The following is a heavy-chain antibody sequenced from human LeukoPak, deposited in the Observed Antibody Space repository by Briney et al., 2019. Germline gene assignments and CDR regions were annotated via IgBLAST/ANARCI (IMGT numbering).Heavy chain of an antibody. D-gene: IGHD3-10*02. CDR3: AELGITMIGGV. V-gene: IGHV3-15*01. Sequence: GGSLRLSCAASGFTFINAWMAWVRQAPGKGLEWVGRIKAKAHGGTIEYAAPVKGRFTISRDDSKNTLYLQMNSLKTEDTAVYYCAELGITMIGGVWGKGTTVTISS. CDR1: GFTFINAW. CDR2: IKAKAHGGTI. J-gene: IGHJ6*04.